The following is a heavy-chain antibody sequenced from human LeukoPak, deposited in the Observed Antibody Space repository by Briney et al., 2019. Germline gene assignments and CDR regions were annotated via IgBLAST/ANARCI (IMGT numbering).Heavy chain of an antibody. J-gene: IGHJ3*02. CDR2: IYYSGST. CDR3: ARHRIVVVTGVRDAFDI. CDR1: GGSISSSSYY. D-gene: IGHD2-21*02. V-gene: IGHV4-39*01. Sequence: PSETLSLTCTVSGGSISSSSYYWGWIRQPPGKGLEWIGGIYYSGSTYYNPSLKSRVTISVDTSKNQFSLKLSSVTAADTAVYYCARHRIVVVTGVRDAFDIWGQGTVVTVSS.